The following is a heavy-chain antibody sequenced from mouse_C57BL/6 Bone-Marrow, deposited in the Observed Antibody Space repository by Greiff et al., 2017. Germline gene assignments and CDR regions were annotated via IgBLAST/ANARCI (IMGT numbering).Heavy chain of an antibody. CDR1: GYTFTDYN. D-gene: IGHD2-1*01. V-gene: IGHV1-18*01. CDR3: ARGLYYGNFLYFDY. J-gene: IGHJ2*01. CDR2: INPNNGGT. Sequence: VQLQQSGPELVKPGASVKIPCKASGYTFTDYNMDWVKQSHGKSLEWIGDINPNNGGTIYNQKFKGKATLTVDKSSSTAYMELRSLTSEDTAVYYCARGLYYGNFLYFDYWGQGTTLTVSS.